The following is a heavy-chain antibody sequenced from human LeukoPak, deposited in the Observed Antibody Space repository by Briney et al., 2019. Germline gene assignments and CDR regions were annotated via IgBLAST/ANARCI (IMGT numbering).Heavy chain of an antibody. CDR1: GFTVSSNY. V-gene: IGHV3-53*01. J-gene: IGHJ4*02. D-gene: IGHD2-2*01. Sequence: GGSLRLSCAVSGFTVSSNYMSWVRQAPGKGLEWVSVIYSGGSTYYADSVKGRFTLSRDNSKNTLYLQMNSLRAEDTAVYFCARGLGYCSTTTCLLPFDYWGQGTLVTVSS. CDR3: ARGLGYCSTTTCLLPFDY. CDR2: IYSGGST.